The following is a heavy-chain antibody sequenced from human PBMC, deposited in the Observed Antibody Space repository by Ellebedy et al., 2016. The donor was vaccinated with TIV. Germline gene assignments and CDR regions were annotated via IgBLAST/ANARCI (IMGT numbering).Heavy chain of an antibody. V-gene: IGHV3-33*01. CDR2: IWSDGSLE. J-gene: IGHJ6*02. CDR1: GFTFTNYH. Sequence: GESLKISCAASGFTFTNYHMHWVRQAPGKGLEWVALIWSDGSLEYYADSVKGRFTLSRDSSEKTVYRHMHSLRADDTAVYYCASEVGGGQGDMDVWGQGTTVTVSS. CDR3: ASEVGGGQGDMDV. D-gene: IGHD1-26*01.